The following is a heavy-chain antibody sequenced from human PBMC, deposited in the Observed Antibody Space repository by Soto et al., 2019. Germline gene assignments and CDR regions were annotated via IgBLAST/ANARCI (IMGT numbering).Heavy chain of an antibody. Sequence: QVQLVESGGGVVQPGRSLRLSCAASGFTFSSYGMHWVRQAPGKGLEWVAVISYDGSNKYYADSVKGRFTISRDNSKNPLYLQMNSLRAEETAVYYCASGVGAVDYWGQGTLVTVSS. V-gene: IGHV3-30*03. J-gene: IGHJ4*02. D-gene: IGHD1-26*01. CDR1: GFTFSSYG. CDR2: ISYDGSNK. CDR3: ASGVGAVDY.